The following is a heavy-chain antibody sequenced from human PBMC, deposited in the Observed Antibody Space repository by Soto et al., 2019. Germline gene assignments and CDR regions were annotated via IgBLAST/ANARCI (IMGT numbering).Heavy chain of an antibody. CDR3: ARGVYPGDCIRTSCQDDFYYAMDV. J-gene: IGHJ6*02. Sequence: SETLSLTCAVSGGSISSNGYSWNWIRQPPGRGLEWIGYMFHSGSTYYNPSLKNRVTISVDRSKNQFSLRLSSVTAADTAVYYCARGVYPGDCIRTSCQDDFYYAMDVWGQGTTVTVSS. V-gene: IGHV4-30-2*01. CDR1: GGSISSNGYS. CDR2: MFHSGST. D-gene: IGHD2-2*03.